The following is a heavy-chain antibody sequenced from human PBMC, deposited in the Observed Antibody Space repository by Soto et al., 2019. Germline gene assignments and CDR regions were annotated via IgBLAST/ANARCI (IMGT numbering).Heavy chain of an antibody. Sequence: GGSLRLSCAASGFTFSDSYMGWIRQASGKGLEWISYITFSGNTVYYADSLKGRFTISRDNAKNSLYLQMNRLRAEDTAVYYCARVSWREKYGMDVWGQGTTVTVSS. CDR1: GFTFSDSY. CDR2: ITFSGNTV. J-gene: IGHJ6*02. CDR3: ARVSWREKYGMDV. V-gene: IGHV3-11*01.